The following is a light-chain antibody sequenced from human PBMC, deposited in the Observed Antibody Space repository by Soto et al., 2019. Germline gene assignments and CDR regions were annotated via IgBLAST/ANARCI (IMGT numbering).Light chain of an antibody. V-gene: IGLV2-14*01. CDR3: SSYTTNNILL. J-gene: IGLJ2*01. Sequence: QSALTQPGSVSGSPGQSISISCTGTSSDVGGNDYVSWYQQYPGKAPKLIISEVRNRPSGVSSRFSGSKSGNTASLTISGLQGEDEADYYCSSYTTNNILLFAGGTQLTVL. CDR1: SSDVGGNDY. CDR2: EVR.